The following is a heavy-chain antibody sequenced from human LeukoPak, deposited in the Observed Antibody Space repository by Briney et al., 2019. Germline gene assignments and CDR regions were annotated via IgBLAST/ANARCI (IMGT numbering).Heavy chain of an antibody. D-gene: IGHD3-16*01. V-gene: IGHV3-30*18. CDR2: ISDDGRNK. J-gene: IGHJ4*02. Sequence: GGSLRLSCAASGFSFFSYGMHWVRQAPGKGLEWVGVISDDGRNKKYADSVKGRFTISRDNSKDTLYLQMNSLRDEDTAVYYCAKRPSDYGDYDYWGQGTLVTVSS. CDR3: AKRPSDYGDYDY. CDR1: GFSFFSYG.